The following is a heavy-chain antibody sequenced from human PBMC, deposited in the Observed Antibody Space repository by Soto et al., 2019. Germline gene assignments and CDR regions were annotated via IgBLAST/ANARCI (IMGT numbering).Heavy chain of an antibody. D-gene: IGHD3-10*01. J-gene: IGHJ4*02. Sequence: SETLSLTCTVSAGSIRSRSYYWGWIRQPPGKGLEWIGSLHYIESTNYNPSLESRVTISGDTSKNQFSLNLKYVTAADTAVYFCARHHRGYGYGTVWFGFDYWGRGTLVTVSS. CDR1: AGSIRSRSYY. V-gene: IGHV4-39*01. CDR2: LHYIEST. CDR3: ARHHRGYGYGTVWFGFDY.